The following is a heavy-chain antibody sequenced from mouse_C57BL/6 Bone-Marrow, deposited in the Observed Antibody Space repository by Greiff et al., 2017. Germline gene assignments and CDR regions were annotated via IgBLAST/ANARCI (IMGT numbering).Heavy chain of an antibody. CDR3: ARSYYGSSYRAMDY. J-gene: IGHJ4*01. D-gene: IGHD1-1*01. CDR2: IRNKANGYTT. V-gene: IGHV7-3*01. CDR1: GFTFTDYY. Sequence: EVQLVESGGGLVQPGGSLSLSCAASGFTFTDYYMSWVRQPPGKALEWLGFIRNKANGYTTEYSASVKGRFTISRDNSQSILYLQMNALRAEDSATYYCARSYYGSSYRAMDYWGQGTSVTGSS.